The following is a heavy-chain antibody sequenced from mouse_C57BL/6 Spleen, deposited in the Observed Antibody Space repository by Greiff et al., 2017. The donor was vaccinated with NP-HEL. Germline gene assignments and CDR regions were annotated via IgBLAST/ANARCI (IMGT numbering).Heavy chain of an antibody. CDR2: IYPGSGST. V-gene: IGHV1-55*01. CDR3: ARWGSYFDY. J-gene: IGHJ2*01. CDR1: GYTFTSYW. Sequence: LQPGAELVKPGASVKMSCKASGYTFTSYWITWVKQRPGQGLEWIGDIYPGSGSTNYNEKFKSKATLTVDTSSSTAYMQLSSLTSEDSAVYYCARWGSYFDYWGQGTTLTVSS.